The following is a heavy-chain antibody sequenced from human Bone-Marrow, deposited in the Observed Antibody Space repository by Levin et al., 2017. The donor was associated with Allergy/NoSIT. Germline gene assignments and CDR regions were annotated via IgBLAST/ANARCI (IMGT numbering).Heavy chain of an antibody. CDR2: ISPYNGNT. D-gene: IGHD3-10*01. CDR3: ARDQTFYYGSGNYGRPDY. J-gene: IGHJ4*02. Sequence: GESLKISCKASGYTFANYGISWVRQAPGQGLEWMGWISPYNGNTNYAQDVQGRVTMTTDTSTSTVYMELRSLRSDDTAVYYCARDQTFYYGSGNYGRPDYWGQGTLVTVSS. V-gene: IGHV1-18*01. CDR1: GYTFANYG.